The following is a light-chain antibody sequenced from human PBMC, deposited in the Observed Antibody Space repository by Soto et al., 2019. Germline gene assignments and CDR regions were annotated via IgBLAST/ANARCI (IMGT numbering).Light chain of an antibody. CDR1: SSHIGGYNS. CDR2: EVT. CDR3: SSYAGNANVL. V-gene: IGLV2-8*01. J-gene: IGLJ2*01. Sequence: QSGVAQPPCAAGSPGQSVTFSCTGTSSHIGGYNSATWYQRHPGKAPKLMIFEVTKRPSGVPDRFSGSKSGNTASLTVSGLQTEDEADYYCSSYAGNANVLFGGGTKVPVL.